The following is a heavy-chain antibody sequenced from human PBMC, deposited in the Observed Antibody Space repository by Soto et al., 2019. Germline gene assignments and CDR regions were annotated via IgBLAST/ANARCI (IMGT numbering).Heavy chain of an antibody. CDR3: ARDFRSYYYDSSGYPPEWFDY. V-gene: IGHV3-11*05. CDR1: GFTFSDYY. Sequence: PGVSLRLSCAASGFTFSDYYMSWIRQAPGKGMEWVSYISSSSSYTNYADSVKGRFTISRDNAKNSLYLQMNSLRAEDTAVYYCARDFRSYYYDSSGYPPEWFDYWGQGT. CDR2: ISSSSSYT. D-gene: IGHD3-22*01. J-gene: IGHJ4*02.